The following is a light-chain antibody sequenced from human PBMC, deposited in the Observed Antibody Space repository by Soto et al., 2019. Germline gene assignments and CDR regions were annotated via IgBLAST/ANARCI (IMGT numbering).Light chain of an antibody. V-gene: IGKV1-5*01. CDR3: QQYITYST. CDR2: DAS. Sequence: DLQMTQSPSTLSASVGDRVTITCRASQSLRGWLAWYQQRPGKAPKALIYDASTLASGVPSRFNGSGSGTEFTLTISSLQPDDFATYYCQQYITYSTFGQGTRLEI. J-gene: IGKJ5*01. CDR1: QSLRGW.